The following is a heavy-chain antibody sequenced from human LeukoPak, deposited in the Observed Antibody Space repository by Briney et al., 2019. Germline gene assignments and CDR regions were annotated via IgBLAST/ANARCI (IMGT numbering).Heavy chain of an antibody. V-gene: IGHV3-11*06. CDR1: GFTFSDYY. Sequence: GGSLRLSCAASGFTFSDYYMSWIRQAPGKGLEWVSYISPSSGDTNYADFVKGRFTISRDNAKNSLYLQMNSLRAEDTAVYYCARGHYGMDVWGQGTTVTVSS. CDR3: ARGHYGMDV. CDR2: ISPSSGDT. J-gene: IGHJ6*02.